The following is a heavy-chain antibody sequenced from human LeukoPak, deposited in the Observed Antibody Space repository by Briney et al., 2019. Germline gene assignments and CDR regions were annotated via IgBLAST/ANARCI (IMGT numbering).Heavy chain of an antibody. D-gene: IGHD3-10*01. J-gene: IGHJ3*02. CDR2: IRWDGGST. V-gene: IGHV3-43D*04. CDR1: GFTFDDYA. Sequence: GGSLRPSCAASGFTFDDYAMHWVRQAPGKGLEWVSLIRWDGGSTYYADSVKGRFTISRDNSKNSLYLQMNSLRAEDTALYYCAKDIRAGAYAFDIWGQGTMVTVSS. CDR3: AKDIRAGAYAFDI.